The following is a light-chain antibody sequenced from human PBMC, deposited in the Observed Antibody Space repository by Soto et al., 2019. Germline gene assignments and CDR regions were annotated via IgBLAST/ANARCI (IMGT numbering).Light chain of an antibody. CDR1: QTINTW. CDR3: QQYKTFSWT. J-gene: IGKJ1*01. CDR2: DVS. Sequence: DIQMTQSPSTLSASVGDRVTITCRASQTINTWMAWYQQRPGKAPKLLMYDVSILESGVPSRFSGSGSGTEFTLTISSLQPEDSATYYSQQYKTFSWTFGRGTKVEIK. V-gene: IGKV1-5*01.